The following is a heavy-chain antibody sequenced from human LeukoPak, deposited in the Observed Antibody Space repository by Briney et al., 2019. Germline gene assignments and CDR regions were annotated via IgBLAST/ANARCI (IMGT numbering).Heavy chain of an antibody. CDR1: GGSISSYY. V-gene: IGHV4-4*07. CDR3: ARDLYSSSWYNYYYYYIDV. CDR2: IYTSGST. D-gene: IGHD6-13*01. Sequence: PSETLSLTCTVSGGSISSYYWSWIRQPAGKGLEWNGRIYTSGSTNYNPSLKSRVTMSVDTSKKQFSLKLSSVTDADTAVYYCARDLYSSSWYNYYYYYIDVWGKGTTVTVSS. J-gene: IGHJ6*03.